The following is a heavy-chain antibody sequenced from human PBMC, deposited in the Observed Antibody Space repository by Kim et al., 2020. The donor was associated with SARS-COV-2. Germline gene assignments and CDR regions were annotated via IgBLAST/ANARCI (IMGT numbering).Heavy chain of an antibody. CDR2: INPNSGGT. Sequence: ASVKVSCKASGYTFTGYYMHWVRQAPGQGLEWMGRINPNSGGTNYAQKFQGRVTMTRDTSISTAYMELSRLRSDDTAVYYCARVMSSSWYWFDPWGQEPWSPSPQ. CDR3: ARVMSSSWYWFDP. CDR1: GYTFTGYY. V-gene: IGHV1-2*06. D-gene: IGHD6-13*01. J-gene: IGHJ5*02.